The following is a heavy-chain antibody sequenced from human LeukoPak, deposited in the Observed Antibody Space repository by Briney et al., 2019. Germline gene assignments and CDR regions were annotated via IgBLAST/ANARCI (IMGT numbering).Heavy chain of an antibody. CDR3: ARGFNYAFDY. V-gene: IGHV3-48*03. CDR1: GCTFSVYE. J-gene: IGHJ4*02. D-gene: IGHD2-2*01. CDR2: ITSGGGTI. Sequence: PGGALRLSCAESGCTFSVYERNWVRQAPGKGVEGLSYITSGGGTIYYADSVKGGLTISRDNAKNSLYLQMTSLRADDTATYYCARGFNYAFDYWGQGTLVTVSS.